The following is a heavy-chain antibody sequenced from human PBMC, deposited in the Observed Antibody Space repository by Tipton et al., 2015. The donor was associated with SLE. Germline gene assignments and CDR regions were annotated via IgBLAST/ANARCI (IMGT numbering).Heavy chain of an antibody. V-gene: IGHV4-61*02. Sequence: TLSLTCTVSGGSISSGSYYWSWIRQPAGKGLEWIGRIYTSGSTNYNPSLKSRVTISVDTSKNQFSLKLSSVTAADTAVYYCARGRYYYMDVWGKGTTVTVSS. CDR1: GGSISSGSYY. CDR2: IYTSGST. J-gene: IGHJ6*03. CDR3: ARGRYYYMDV.